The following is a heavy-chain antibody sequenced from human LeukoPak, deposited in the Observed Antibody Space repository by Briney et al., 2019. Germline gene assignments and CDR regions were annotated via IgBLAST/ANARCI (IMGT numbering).Heavy chain of an antibody. CDR3: ARQPYDSSGYYSAEYYYGLDV. CDR2: IYYSGST. Sequence: PSETLSLTCTVSSASISGYYWSWIRQPPGKGLEWIGCIYYSGSTNYNPSLKSRVTISVDTSKNQFSLKLSSVTAADTAVYYCARQPYDSSGYYSAEYYYGLDVWGQGTTVTVSS. V-gene: IGHV4-59*01. CDR1: SASISGYY. J-gene: IGHJ6*02. D-gene: IGHD3-22*01.